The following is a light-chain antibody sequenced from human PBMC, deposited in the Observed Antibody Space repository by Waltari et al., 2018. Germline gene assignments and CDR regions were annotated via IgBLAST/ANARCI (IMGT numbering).Light chain of an antibody. J-gene: IGKJ4*01. V-gene: IGKV4-1*01. CDR3: QQYYSPPLT. Sequence: DLVMTQSPDSLAVSLGDRATINCKSSHSVLYSSNNNNYLAWYQQKPGQPPKLLIYWASTRESGVPDRFSGSGSGTDFTLTISSLQAEDVAVYYCQQYYSPPLTFGGGTKVEIK. CDR2: WAS. CDR1: HSVLYSSNNNNY.